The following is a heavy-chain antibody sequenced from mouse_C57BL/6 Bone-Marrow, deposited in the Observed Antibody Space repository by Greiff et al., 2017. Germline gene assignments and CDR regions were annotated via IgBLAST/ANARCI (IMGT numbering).Heavy chain of an antibody. CDR1: GYTFTDYE. CDR3: TKITTVVRAFDY. V-gene: IGHV1-15*01. Sequence: QVQLQQSGAELVRPGASVTLSCKASGYTFTDYEMHWVKQTPVHGLEWIGAIDPETGGTAYNQKFKGKAILTADKSSSTAYIELRSLTSEDSAVYYCTKITTVVRAFDYWGQGTTLTVSS. CDR2: IDPETGGT. D-gene: IGHD1-1*01. J-gene: IGHJ2*01.